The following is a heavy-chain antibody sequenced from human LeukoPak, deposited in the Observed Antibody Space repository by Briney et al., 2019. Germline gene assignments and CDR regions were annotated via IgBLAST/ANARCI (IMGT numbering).Heavy chain of an antibody. D-gene: IGHD1-26*01. Sequence: GGSLRLSCAASGFTVSSNYMSWVRQAPGKGLELVSVIYSGGSTYYADSVKGRFTISRHNSKNTLYLQMNSLRAEDTAVYYCARDRWELRYYYYGMDVWGQGTTVTVSS. V-gene: IGHV3-53*04. J-gene: IGHJ6*02. CDR1: GFTVSSNY. CDR3: ARDRWELRYYYYGMDV. CDR2: IYSGGST.